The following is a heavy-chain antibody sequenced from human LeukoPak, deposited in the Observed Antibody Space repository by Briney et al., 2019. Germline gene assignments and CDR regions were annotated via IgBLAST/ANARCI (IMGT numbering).Heavy chain of an antibody. CDR2: ISAYNGNT. CDR3: AREDYDSSGYYRFDY. V-gene: IGHV1-18*01. J-gene: IGHJ4*02. Sequence: GASVKVSCKASGYTFTSYGISWVRQAPGQGLEWMGWISAYNGNTNYAQKLQGRVTMTTDTSTSTAYMELRSLRSDDTAVYYCAREDYDSSGYYRFDYWGQGTLVTVSS. CDR1: GYTFTSYG. D-gene: IGHD3-22*01.